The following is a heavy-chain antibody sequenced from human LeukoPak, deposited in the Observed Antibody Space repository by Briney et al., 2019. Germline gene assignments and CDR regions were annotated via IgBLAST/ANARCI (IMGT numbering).Heavy chain of an antibody. CDR3: ARGFMTTVVPLDY. V-gene: IGHV7-4-1*02. CDR2: INTNTWNP. CDR1: GYTFTNYA. D-gene: IGHD4-23*01. J-gene: IGHJ4*02. Sequence: ASVKVSRKASGYTFTNYAINWVRQAPGQGLEWMGWINTNTWNPTYAQGFTGRFVFSSDTSVSTAYLQISSLKAEDTAVYYCARGFMTTVVPLDYWGQGTLVTVSS.